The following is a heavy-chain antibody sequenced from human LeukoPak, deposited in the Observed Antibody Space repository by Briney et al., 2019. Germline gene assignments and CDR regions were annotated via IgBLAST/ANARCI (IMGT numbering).Heavy chain of an antibody. Sequence: ASVKVSCKASGYTFTGLAIHWVRQAPGQRLEWMGWIIAGNGNTKYSQKFQDRVTITRDTSASTAYMELSSLRSEDTAVYYCARGGSSSWPTDYWGQGTLVTVSS. CDR2: IIAGNGNT. CDR1: GYTFTGLA. V-gene: IGHV1-3*01. CDR3: ARGGSSSWPTDY. J-gene: IGHJ4*02. D-gene: IGHD6-13*01.